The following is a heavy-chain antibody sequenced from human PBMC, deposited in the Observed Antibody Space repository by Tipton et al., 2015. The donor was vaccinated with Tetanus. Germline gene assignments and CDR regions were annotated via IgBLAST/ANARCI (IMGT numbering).Heavy chain of an antibody. CDR3: ARPQGDATTIDAFDI. CDR2: IYYSGST. D-gene: IGHD4/OR15-4a*01. CDR1: GGSISSYY. V-gene: IGHV4-59*12. J-gene: IGHJ3*02. Sequence: TLSLTCTVSGGSISSYYWSWIRQPPGKGLEWIGYIYYSGSTNYHPSLKSRVTISVDTSKNQFFLNLSSVTAADTAVYYCARPQGDATTIDAFDIWGHGTMVTVSS.